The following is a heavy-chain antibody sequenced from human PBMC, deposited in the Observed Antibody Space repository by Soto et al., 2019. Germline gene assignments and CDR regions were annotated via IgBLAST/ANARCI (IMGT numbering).Heavy chain of an antibody. CDR3: ARGWEVLDFDY. V-gene: IGHV3-21*01. CDR1: GFTFSSYS. Sequence: GGSLRLSCAASGFTFSSYSMNWVRQAPGKGLEWVSSISSSSSYIYYADSVKGRFTISRDNAKNSLYLQMNSLRAEDTAVYYCARGWEVLDFDYWGQGTLVTVSS. D-gene: IGHD1-26*01. J-gene: IGHJ4*02. CDR2: ISSSSSYI.